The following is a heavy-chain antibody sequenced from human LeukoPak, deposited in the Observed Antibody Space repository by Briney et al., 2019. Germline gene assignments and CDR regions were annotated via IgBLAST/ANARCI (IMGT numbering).Heavy chain of an antibody. J-gene: IGHJ5*02. V-gene: IGHV1-18*01. CDR2: ISAYNGNT. CDR3: AKYGSGSYYHNWFDP. Sequence: ASVKASCKASGYTFTSYGISWVRQAPGQGLEWMGWISAYNGNTNYAQKLQGRVTMTTDTSTSTVYMELRSLRSDDTAVYYCAKYGSGSYYHNWFDPWGQGTLVTVSS. CDR1: GYTFTSYG. D-gene: IGHD3-10*01.